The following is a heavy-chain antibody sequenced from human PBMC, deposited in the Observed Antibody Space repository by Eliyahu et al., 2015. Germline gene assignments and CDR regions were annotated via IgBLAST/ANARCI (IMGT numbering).Heavy chain of an antibody. D-gene: IGHD2-15*01. CDR3: AREIRGCSGGSCYYGYYYYGMDV. Sequence: QVTLKESGPALVKPTQTLTLTCTFSGFSLXTSXMRVSXXRQPPGKALEWLARIDWDDDKFYSTSLKTRLTISKDTSKNQVVLTMTNMDPVDTATYYCAREIRGCSGGSCYYGYYYYGMDVWGQGTTVTVSS. J-gene: IGHJ6*02. CDR2: IDWDDDK. V-gene: IGHV2-70*04. CDR1: GFSLXTSXMR.